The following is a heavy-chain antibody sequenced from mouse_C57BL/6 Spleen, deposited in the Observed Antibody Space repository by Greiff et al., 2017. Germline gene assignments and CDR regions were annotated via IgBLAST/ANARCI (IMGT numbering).Heavy chain of an antibody. CDR1: GYAFSSSW. D-gene: IGHD2-13*01. CDR2: IYPGDGDT. V-gene: IGHV1-82*01. Sequence: QVQLQQSGPELVKPGASVKISCKASGYAFSSSWMNWVKQRPGKGLEWIGRIYPGDGDTNYNGKFKGKATLTADKYSSTAYMKLSSLTSEDSAVYFCSRGRDRSLDLRGQGNTPTVPS. CDR3: SRGRDRSLDL. J-gene: IGHJ2*01.